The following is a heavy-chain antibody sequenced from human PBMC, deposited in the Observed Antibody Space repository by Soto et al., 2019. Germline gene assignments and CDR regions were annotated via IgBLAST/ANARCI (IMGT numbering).Heavy chain of an antibody. CDR2: VYYSGST. Sequence: SSETLSLTCTVSGGSVSSTDYYWNWIRQPPGKGLEWIGYVYYSGSTYYNPSLESRLSISIDTLKNQFYLKLSSVTAADTAVYFCARGRYCLTGRCFPNWFDSWGQGALVTVSS. D-gene: IGHD7-27*01. V-gene: IGHV4-30-4*01. CDR3: ARGRYCLTGRCFPNWFDS. CDR1: GGSVSSTDYY. J-gene: IGHJ5*01.